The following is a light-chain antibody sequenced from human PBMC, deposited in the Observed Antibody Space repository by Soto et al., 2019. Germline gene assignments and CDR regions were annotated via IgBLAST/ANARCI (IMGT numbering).Light chain of an antibody. V-gene: IGKV1-5*01. CDR2: DAS. J-gene: IGKJ1*01. Sequence: DIQMTQSPSTLSASVGDRVTITCRASQSITIWLAWYQTKPGKAPKLLIFDASSLESGVPSRFSGSGSGTEFTLTTGSLQPDDFATYYCQHYNSYSWTFGEGTKVEIK. CDR3: QHYNSYSWT. CDR1: QSITIW.